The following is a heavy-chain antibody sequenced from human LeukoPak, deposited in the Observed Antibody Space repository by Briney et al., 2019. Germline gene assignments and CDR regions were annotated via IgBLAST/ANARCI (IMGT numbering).Heavy chain of an antibody. CDR1: GGSISSSSYY. Sequence: SETLSLTCTVSGGSISSSSYYWGWIRQPPGKGLEWSGYIYYSGSTNYNPSLKSRVTISVDTSKNQFSLKLSSVTAADTAVYYCARGRHYYDSSGYYWSWYFDLWGRGTLVTVSS. D-gene: IGHD3-22*01. J-gene: IGHJ2*01. CDR2: IYYSGST. CDR3: ARGRHYYDSSGYYWSWYFDL. V-gene: IGHV4-61*05.